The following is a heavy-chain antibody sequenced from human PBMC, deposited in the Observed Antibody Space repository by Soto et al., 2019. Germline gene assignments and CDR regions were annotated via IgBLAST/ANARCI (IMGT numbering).Heavy chain of an antibody. CDR3: ARDSLVVVAATGACMVV. V-gene: IGHV3-30-3*01. CDR1: GFTFSSYA. Sequence: QVQLVESGGGVVQPGRSLRLSCAASGFTFSSYAMHWVRQAPGKGLEWVAVISYDGSNKYYADSVKGRFTISRDNSKNTLYLQMNSLRAEDTAVYYCARDSLVVVAATGACMVVW. D-gene: IGHD2-15*01. J-gene: IGHJ6*01. CDR2: ISYDGSNK.